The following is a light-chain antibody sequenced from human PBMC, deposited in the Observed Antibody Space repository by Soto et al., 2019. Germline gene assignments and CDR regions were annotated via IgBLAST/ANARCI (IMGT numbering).Light chain of an antibody. CDR2: GAS. V-gene: IGKV3-20*01. J-gene: IGKJ5*01. CDR3: QQYHRSSIT. Sequence: EIVFTQSPGTLSFSPGERATLSFRASQTISSSHLAWYQQKPGQAPRLLIYGASSRATGIPDRFSGSGSGTEFTLTISSLQPDDFATYYCQQYHRSSITFGQGTRLEI. CDR1: QTISSSH.